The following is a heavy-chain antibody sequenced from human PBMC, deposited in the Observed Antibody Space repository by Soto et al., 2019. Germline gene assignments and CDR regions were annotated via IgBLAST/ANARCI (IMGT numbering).Heavy chain of an antibody. CDR3: ARGAYDFWSGYSTRGLDY. D-gene: IGHD3-3*01. CDR2: ISAYNGNT. V-gene: IGHV1-18*01. J-gene: IGHJ4*02. CDR1: GYTFTSYG. Sequence: QVQLVQSGAEVKKPGASVKVSCKASGYTFTSYGISWVRQAPGQGLEWMGWISAYNGNTNYAQKLQGRVTMTPDTSTSTAYMELRSLRSDDTAVYYCARGAYDFWSGYSTRGLDYWGQGTLVTVSS.